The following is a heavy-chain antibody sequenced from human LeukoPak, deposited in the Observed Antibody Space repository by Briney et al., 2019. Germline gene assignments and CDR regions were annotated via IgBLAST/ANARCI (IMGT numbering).Heavy chain of an antibody. Sequence: GGSLRLSCAASGFTFSSYWMSWVRQAPGKGLEWVANINEDGSAKYYVDSVRGRFTVSRDNAKNSLYLRMDGLRVEDTAVYYCARSFYGNYVLFWGQGTLVTVSS. CDR2: INEDGSAK. J-gene: IGHJ4*02. CDR3: ARSFYGNYVLF. V-gene: IGHV3-7*03. D-gene: IGHD4-11*01. CDR1: GFTFSSYW.